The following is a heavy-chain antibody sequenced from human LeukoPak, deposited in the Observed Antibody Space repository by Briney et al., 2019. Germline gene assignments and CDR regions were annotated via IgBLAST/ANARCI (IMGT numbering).Heavy chain of an antibody. CDR3: ARGRFGELLLYYYYYMDV. V-gene: IGHV1-8*01. CDR2: MNPNSGNT. CDR1: GYTFTSYD. Sequence: ASVKVSCKASGYTFTSYDINWVRQATGQGLEWMGWMNPNSGNTGYAQKFQGRVTMTRNTSISTAYMELSSLRSEDTAVYYCARGRFGELLLYYYYYMDVWGKGTTVTISS. D-gene: IGHD3-10*01. J-gene: IGHJ6*03.